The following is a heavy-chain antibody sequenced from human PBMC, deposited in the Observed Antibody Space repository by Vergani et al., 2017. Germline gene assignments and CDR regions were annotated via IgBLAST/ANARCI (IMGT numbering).Heavy chain of an antibody. CDR2: FDPEDGET. V-gene: IGHV1-24*01. CDR1: GYTLTELS. Sequence: QVQLVQSGAEVKKPGASVKVSCKVSGYTLTELSMHWVRQAPGKGLEWMGGFDPEDGETIYAQKFQGRVTMTRDTSISTAYMELSRLRSDDTAVYYCARPYYYGSGSLLHWGQGTLVTVSS. D-gene: IGHD3-10*01. CDR3: ARPYYYGSGSLLH. J-gene: IGHJ1*01.